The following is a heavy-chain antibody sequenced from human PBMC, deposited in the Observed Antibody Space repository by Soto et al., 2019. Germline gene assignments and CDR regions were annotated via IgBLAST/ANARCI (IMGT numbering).Heavy chain of an antibody. CDR2: INPKSGGT. J-gene: IGHJ5*02. V-gene: IGHV1-2*02. Sequence: RKSGASVKVSCKTFGYTFTGYYMHWVRQAPGQGLEWMGWINPKSGGTNYAPKFQGRVTMTRETSISTAYMELSRLKSDDTAMYYCARDPRGGQYYDISGYYYTGGNWFDPWGQRTLVTVSS. D-gene: IGHD3-22*01. CDR1: GYTFTGYY. CDR3: ARDPRGGQYYDISGYYYTGGNWFDP.